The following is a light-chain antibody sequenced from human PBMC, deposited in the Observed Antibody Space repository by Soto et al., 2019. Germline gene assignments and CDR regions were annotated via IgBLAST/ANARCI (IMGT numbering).Light chain of an antibody. CDR2: QAS. Sequence: DIQMTQSPSTLSASVGDRVAISCRASQSVSGWLAWYQQKPGKVPKLLIYQASTLEDGVPSRFSGSGSGTEFTLTICSLQPDDSATYYCQHYNDYSYTFGPGTNLEIK. CDR1: QSVSGW. V-gene: IGKV1-5*03. CDR3: QHYNDYSYT. J-gene: IGKJ2*01.